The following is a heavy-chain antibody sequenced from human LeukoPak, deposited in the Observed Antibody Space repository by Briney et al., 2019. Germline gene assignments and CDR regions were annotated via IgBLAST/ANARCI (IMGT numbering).Heavy chain of an antibody. CDR3: ARAPPPDY. CDR1: GYTFTRYS. CDR2: INTNTGNP. Sequence: ASVKVSCKASGYTFTRYSVNWVRQAPGQGLERMGWINTNTGNPTYAQGFTGRFVFSLDTSVSTAYLQINSLKAEDTAVYYCARAPPPDYWGQGTLVTVSS. V-gene: IGHV7-4-1*02. J-gene: IGHJ4*02.